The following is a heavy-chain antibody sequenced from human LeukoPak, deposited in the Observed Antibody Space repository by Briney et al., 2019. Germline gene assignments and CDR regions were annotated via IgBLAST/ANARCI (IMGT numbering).Heavy chain of an antibody. CDR3: ARGESRYSSSWYGDAEYFQH. CDR2: IYYSGST. Sequence: SETLSLTCTVSGGSISSYYWSWIRQPPGKWMEWIGDIYYSGSTNYNPSLKSRVTISVDTSKNQFSLKLSSVTAADTAVYYCARGESRYSSSWYGDAEYFQHWGQGTLVTVSS. D-gene: IGHD6-13*01. CDR1: GGSISSYY. J-gene: IGHJ1*01. V-gene: IGHV4-59*01.